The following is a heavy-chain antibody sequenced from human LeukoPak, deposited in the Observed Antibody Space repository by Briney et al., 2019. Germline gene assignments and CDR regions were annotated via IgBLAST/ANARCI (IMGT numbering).Heavy chain of an antibody. V-gene: IGHV5-51*01. CDR2: IYPGDSDT. J-gene: IGHJ4*02. Sequence: GESLKISCKGSGHSFTSYWIGWVRQMPGKGLEWMGMIYPGDSDTRYSPSFQGHVTISADTSITTAYLQWSGLKASDTAMYYRARHIGLTTRYFDSWGQGTLVTVSS. CDR3: ARHIGLTTRYFDS. D-gene: IGHD4/OR15-4a*01. CDR1: GHSFTSYW.